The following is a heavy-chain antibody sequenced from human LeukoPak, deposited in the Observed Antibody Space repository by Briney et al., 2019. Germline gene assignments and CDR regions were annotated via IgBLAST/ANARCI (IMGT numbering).Heavy chain of an antibody. J-gene: IGHJ4*02. CDR2: LSHSGDT. Sequence: PGGSLRLSCAASGFTFSSYSMNWVRQPPGKGLEWIGELSHSGDTHYNPSLKSRVTISVDTSKNQFSLNLTSVTAADTAVYYCAREEISTMIHAYWGQGTLVTVSS. CDR1: GFTFSSYS. V-gene: IGHV4-34*01. D-gene: IGHD3-22*01. CDR3: AREEISTMIHAY.